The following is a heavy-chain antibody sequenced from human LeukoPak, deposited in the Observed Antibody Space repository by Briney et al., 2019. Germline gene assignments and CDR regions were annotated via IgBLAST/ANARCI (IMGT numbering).Heavy chain of an antibody. D-gene: IGHD3-22*01. CDR2: INHSGST. CDR3: ARGYYYDSSGYRMAFDI. J-gene: IGHJ3*02. CDR1: GGSFSGYY. V-gene: IGHV4-34*01. Sequence: SETLSLTCAVYGGSFSGYYWSWIRQPPGKGLEWLGEINHSGSTNYNPSLKSRVTISVDTSKNQFSLKLSSVTAADTAVYYCARGYYYDSSGYRMAFDIWGQGTMVTVSS.